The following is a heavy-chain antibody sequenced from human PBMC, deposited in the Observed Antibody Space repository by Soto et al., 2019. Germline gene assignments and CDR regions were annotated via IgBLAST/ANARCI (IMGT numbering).Heavy chain of an antibody. CDR3: ARGGHIAVVTASFDY. Sequence: ASVKVSCKPSGYTLNTYYLHWLRQAPGQGLEWMGIIHPSGGGSTYAQKFLGRVTMTRDTSTSTVFMELSSLRSADTAVYYCARGGHIAVVTASFDYWGQGTLVTVPQ. J-gene: IGHJ4*02. CDR1: GYTLNTYY. V-gene: IGHV1-46*02. D-gene: IGHD2-21*02. CDR2: IHPSGGGS.